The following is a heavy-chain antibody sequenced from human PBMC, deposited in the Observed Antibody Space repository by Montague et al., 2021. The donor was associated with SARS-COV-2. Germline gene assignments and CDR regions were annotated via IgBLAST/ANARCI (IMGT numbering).Heavy chain of an antibody. CDR3: ARFPTSYYYDSKAAPATPDAFDI. Sequence: SETLSLTCTVSGGSISSSGYYWGWIRQPPGKGLEWIGSIYYSGSTYYNPSLKSRVTISVGTSKNQFSLKLSSVAAADTAVYYCARFPTSYYYDSKAAPATPDAFDIWGQGKMVTVSS. J-gene: IGHJ3*02. D-gene: IGHD3-22*01. CDR2: IYYSGST. CDR1: GGSISSSGYY. V-gene: IGHV4-39*01.